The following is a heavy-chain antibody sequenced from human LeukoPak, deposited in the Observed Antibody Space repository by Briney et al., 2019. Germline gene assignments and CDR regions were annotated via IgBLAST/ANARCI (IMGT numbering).Heavy chain of an antibody. CDR2: INANSGGT. J-gene: IGHJ4*02. CDR3: ARDSSTVTTPYFDF. D-gene: IGHD4-17*01. V-gene: IGHV1-2*04. Sequence: ASVKISCKTFGFTFTGYYIHWVRQVPGQGLEWMGWINANSGGTNYAQQFQGWVTMTRDTSISTAYMEMSRLRSDDTAMYYCARDSSTVTTPYFDFWGQGTLVTVPS. CDR1: GFTFTGYY.